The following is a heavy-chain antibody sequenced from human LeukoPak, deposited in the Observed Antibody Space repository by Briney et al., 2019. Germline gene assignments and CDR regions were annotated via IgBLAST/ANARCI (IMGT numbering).Heavy chain of an antibody. CDR2: INPNSGGT. J-gene: IGHJ3*02. Sequence: VASMKVSCKASGYTFTDNYIHWVRQAPGQGLEWMGWINPNSGGTNYAQKFQGRFTMTRDTSISTAYMELSRLRSDDTAVYYCARSRARGREILALQGAFDIWGQGPMVTVSS. CDR1: GYTFTDNY. V-gene: IGHV1-2*02. D-gene: IGHD3-3*01. CDR3: ARSRARGREILALQGAFDI.